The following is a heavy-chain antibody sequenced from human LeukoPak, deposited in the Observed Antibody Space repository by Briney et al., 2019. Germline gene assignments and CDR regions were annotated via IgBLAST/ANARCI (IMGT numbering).Heavy chain of an antibody. V-gene: IGHV1-2*02. J-gene: IGHJ4*02. CDR2: IHPNSGGT. CDR3: AGFIEYYDSSRSDY. Sequence: ASVRVSCKASGYTFTGYYLHWVRQAPGQGLEWMGWIHPNSGGTKFAQKFQGRVTMTRDTSISTAYMELSRLRSDDTAVYYCAGFIEYYDSSRSDYWGRGTLVTVSS. CDR1: GYTFTGYY. D-gene: IGHD3-22*01.